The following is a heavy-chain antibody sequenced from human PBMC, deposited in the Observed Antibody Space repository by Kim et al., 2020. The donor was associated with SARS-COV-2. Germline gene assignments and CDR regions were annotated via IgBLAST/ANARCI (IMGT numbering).Heavy chain of an antibody. CDR2: INQDGSEK. CDR1: GFTFNSYR. D-gene: IGHD2-15*01. V-gene: IGHV3-7*01. CDR3: ARGLQWCDY. J-gene: IGHJ4*02. Sequence: GGSLRLSCAASGFTFNSYRMSWVRQAPGKGLEWVANINQDGSEKYYVNSVKGRFTISTDNAKNSLYLQMNSLRAEDTAVYYCARGLQWCDYWGQGTLITVSS.